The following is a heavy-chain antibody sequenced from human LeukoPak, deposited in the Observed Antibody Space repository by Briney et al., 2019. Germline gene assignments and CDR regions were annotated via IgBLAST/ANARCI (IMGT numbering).Heavy chain of an antibody. D-gene: IGHD3-22*01. CDR3: ARVYYDSSGQYYFDY. J-gene: IGHJ4*02. CDR2: IYHSGST. CDR1: GYSISSGYY. Sequence: PSETLSLTCTVSGYSISSGYYWGWIRQRPGKGLEWIGSIYHSGSTYYNPSLKSRVTISADTSKNEFSLKLSSLPAADTAVYYCARVYYDSSGQYYFDYWGQGTLVTVSS. V-gene: IGHV4-38-2*02.